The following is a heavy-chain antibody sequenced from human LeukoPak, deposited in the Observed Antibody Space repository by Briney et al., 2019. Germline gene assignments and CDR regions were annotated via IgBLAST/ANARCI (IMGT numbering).Heavy chain of an antibody. D-gene: IGHD3-3*01. V-gene: IGHV3-23*01. CDR3: AKGHYDFWSGYSDAFDI. CDR2: ISGSGGST. Sequence: PGGSLRLSCAASGFSFDDYAMHWVRQAPGKGLEWVSAISGSGGSTYYADSVKGRFTISRDNSKNTLYLQMNSLRAEDTAVYYCAKGHYDFWSGYSDAFDIWGQGTMVTVSS. CDR1: GFSFDDYA. J-gene: IGHJ3*02.